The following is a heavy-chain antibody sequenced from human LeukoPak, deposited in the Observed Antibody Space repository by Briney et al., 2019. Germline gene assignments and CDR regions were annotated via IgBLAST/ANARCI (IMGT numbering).Heavy chain of an antibody. CDR2: IIPIFGTA. D-gene: IGHD2-2*01. CDR3: ARGDIVVVPAATLGAFDI. CDR1: GGTFSSYA. V-gene: IGHV1-69*05. Sequence: SVKVSCKASGGTFSSYAISWVRQAPGQGLEWMGGIIPIFGTANYAQKFQGRVTITTDESTSTAYMELGSLRSEDTAVYYCARGDIVVVPAATLGAFDIWGQGTMVTVSS. J-gene: IGHJ3*02.